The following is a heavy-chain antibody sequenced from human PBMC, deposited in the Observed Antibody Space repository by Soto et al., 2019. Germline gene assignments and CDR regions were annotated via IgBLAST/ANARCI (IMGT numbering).Heavy chain of an antibody. J-gene: IGHJ4*02. Sequence: ASVKVSCKVSGYTLTELSMHWVRQAPGKGLEWMGGFDPEDGETIYAQKFQGRVTMTEDTSTDTAYMELSSLRSEDTAVYYCATVGSNGYYYVGFDYWGQGTLVTVSS. D-gene: IGHD3-22*01. CDR2: FDPEDGET. CDR3: ATVGSNGYYYVGFDY. CDR1: GYTLTELS. V-gene: IGHV1-24*01.